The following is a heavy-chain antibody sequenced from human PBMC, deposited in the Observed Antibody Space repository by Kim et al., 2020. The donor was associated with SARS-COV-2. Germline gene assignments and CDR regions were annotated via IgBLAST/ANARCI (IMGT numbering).Heavy chain of an antibody. Sequence: GGSLSLSCAASGFPFSIYSMNWVRQAPGTGLELVSYLIIIRRTLSSAASVPFLFTISRDNAKHSLYLHLNSLRDEDTAVYYCARDARGYSYGPLDYWGQG. J-gene: IGHJ4*02. CDR3: ARDARGYSYGPLDY. V-gene: IGHV3-48*02. D-gene: IGHD5-18*01. CDR2: LIIIRRTL. CDR1: GFPFSIYS.